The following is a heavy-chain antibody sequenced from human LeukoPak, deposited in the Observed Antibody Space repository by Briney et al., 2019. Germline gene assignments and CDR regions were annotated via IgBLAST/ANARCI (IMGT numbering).Heavy chain of an antibody. CDR1: GFTFSTFE. CDR3: ASVDGSGSLDR. CDR2: ISSSGSTI. V-gene: IGHV3-48*03. J-gene: IGHJ5*02. Sequence: GGSLRLSCAASGFTFSTFEINWVRQAPGKGLEWVSYISSSGSTIYYADSVKGRFTISRDNAKNSLYLQMSSLRAEDTAVYYCASVDGSGSLDRWGQGTLVTVSS. D-gene: IGHD3-10*01.